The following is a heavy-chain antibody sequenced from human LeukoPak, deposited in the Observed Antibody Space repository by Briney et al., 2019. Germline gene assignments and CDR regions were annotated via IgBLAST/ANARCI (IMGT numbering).Heavy chain of an antibody. CDR1: GYSFTSYW. CDR3: AGPRTNDSSGHYWYFDL. CDR2: IDPSDSYT. J-gene: IGHJ2*01. Sequence: GESLKISCKGSGYSFTSYWISWVRQMPGKGLEWMGRIDPSDSYTNYSPSFQGHVTISADKSISTAYLQWSSLKASDTAMYYCAGPRTNDSSGHYWYFDLWGRGTLVTVSS. D-gene: IGHD3-22*01. V-gene: IGHV5-10-1*01.